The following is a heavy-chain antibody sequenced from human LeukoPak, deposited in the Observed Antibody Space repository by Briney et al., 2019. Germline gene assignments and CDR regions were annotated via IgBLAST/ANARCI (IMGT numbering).Heavy chain of an antibody. CDR1: GGSFSGYY. V-gene: IGHV4-34*01. CDR2: INHSGST. Sequence: SETLSLTCAVYGGSFSGYYWSWVRQPPGKGLEWIGEINHSGSTNYNPSIKSRVTISVDTSKNQFSLKLSSVTAADTAVYYCARGSQYYDDSIPRRDFDYWGQGILVTVSS. J-gene: IGHJ4*02. CDR3: ARGSQYYDDSIPRRDFDY. D-gene: IGHD3-22*01.